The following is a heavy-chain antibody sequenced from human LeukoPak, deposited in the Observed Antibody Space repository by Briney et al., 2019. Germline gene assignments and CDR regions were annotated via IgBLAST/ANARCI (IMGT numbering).Heavy chain of an antibody. CDR2: INPNSGGT. J-gene: IGHJ4*02. Sequence: ASVKVSCKASGYTFTGYYTHWVRQAPGQGLEWMGWINPNSGGTNYAQKFQGWVTMTRDTSISTAYMELSRLRSDDTAVYYCTPGYCSGGSCYFGNYWGQGTLVTVSS. CDR3: TPGYCSGGSCYFGNY. D-gene: IGHD2-15*01. CDR1: GYTFTGYY. V-gene: IGHV1-2*04.